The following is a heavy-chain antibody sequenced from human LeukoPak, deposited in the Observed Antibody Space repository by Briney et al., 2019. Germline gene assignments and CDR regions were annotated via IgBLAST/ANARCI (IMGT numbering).Heavy chain of an antibody. CDR1: GFTFSSYA. CDR2: ISGSGGRT. CDR3: AKEPVITVTTYSRHFDY. D-gene: IGHD4-17*01. Sequence: GGSLTLSCAASGFTFSSYAMNWVRQPPGKGLEWVSGISGSGGRTYYADSVKGRFTISKDNSVNTLYLQINGLRAEDTAVYYCAKEPVITVTTYSRHFDYWGQGNLVTVSS. V-gene: IGHV3-23*01. J-gene: IGHJ4*02.